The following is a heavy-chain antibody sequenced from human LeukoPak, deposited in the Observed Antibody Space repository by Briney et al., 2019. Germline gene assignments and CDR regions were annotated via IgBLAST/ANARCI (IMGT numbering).Heavy chain of an antibody. V-gene: IGHV4-59*01. D-gene: IGHD2-2*01. CDR3: ARWYCSSGTCYYLDY. Sequence: PSETLSLTCTVSGGSINSYYWSWTRQPPGRGLEYIGHIYYSGNTDYNPSLKSRVTISVDTSKKQFSLNLNSLTAADTAVYYCARWYCSSGTCYYLDYWGHGTLVTVSS. CDR1: GGSINSYY. CDR2: IYYSGNT. J-gene: IGHJ4*01.